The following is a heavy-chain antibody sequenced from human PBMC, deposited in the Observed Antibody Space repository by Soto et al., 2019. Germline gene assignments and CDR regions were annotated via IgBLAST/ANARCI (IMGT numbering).Heavy chain of an antibody. CDR1: GFTFNNYA. CDR2: ISYDGSNK. CDR3: ARDPLWGTAMVLWYFDL. Sequence: GGSLRLSCAASGFTFNNYAMHWVRQAPGKRLEWVALISYDGSNKYYADSVKGRFTISRDNSKNTLYLQMNSLRAEDTAVYYCARDPLWGTAMVLWYFDLWGRGTLVTVSS. D-gene: IGHD5-18*01. V-gene: IGHV3-30-3*01. J-gene: IGHJ2*01.